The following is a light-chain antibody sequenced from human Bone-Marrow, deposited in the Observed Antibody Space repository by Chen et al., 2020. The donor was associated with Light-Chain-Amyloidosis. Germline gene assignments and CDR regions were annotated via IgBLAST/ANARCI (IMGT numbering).Light chain of an antibody. Sequence: SYVLTQPSSVSVAPGQTATLACGGNNIGSTSVHWYQQTPGQAPLLVVYDDSDRPSGIPERLSGSNSGNTATLTISRVEDGDEADYYCQVWGSSSDRPVFGGGTKLTVL. CDR1: NIGSTS. CDR2: DDS. J-gene: IGLJ3*02. V-gene: IGLV3-21*02. CDR3: QVWGSSSDRPV.